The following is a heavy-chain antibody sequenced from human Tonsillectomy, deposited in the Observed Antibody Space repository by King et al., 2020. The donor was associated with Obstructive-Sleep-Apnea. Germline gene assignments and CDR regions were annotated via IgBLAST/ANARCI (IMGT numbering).Heavy chain of an antibody. Sequence: VQLVESGGGLVQPGGSLRLSCVASGFTVSSNYMSWVRQAPGKGLEWLSVIYSGGTTYYADSVKGRFTISRDNSKNTLFLQMNSLRVEDTAVYYCARGHYDILTGYYSSPWGQGTWSPSPQ. CDR3: ARGHYDILTGYYSSP. CDR2: IYSGGTT. CDR1: GFTVSSNY. V-gene: IGHV3-66*01. J-gene: IGHJ5*02. D-gene: IGHD3-9*01.